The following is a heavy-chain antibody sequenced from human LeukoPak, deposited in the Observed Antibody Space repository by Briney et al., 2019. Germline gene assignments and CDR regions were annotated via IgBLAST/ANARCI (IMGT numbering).Heavy chain of an antibody. CDR2: IRSDGSSR. Sequence: GGSLRLSCAASGFTFSSYWMHWVRHAPGKGLVWVSRIRSDGSSRNYADSVRGQFTISRDNAKNTLYLQMNSLRAEDTAVYYCASGGSSDWYFNYWGQGTLVTVSS. J-gene: IGHJ4*02. D-gene: IGHD2-15*01. V-gene: IGHV3-74*01. CDR1: GFTFSSYW. CDR3: ASGGSSDWYFNY.